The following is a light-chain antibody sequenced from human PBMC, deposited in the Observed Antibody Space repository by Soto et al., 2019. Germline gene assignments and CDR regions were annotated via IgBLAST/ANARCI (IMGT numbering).Light chain of an antibody. CDR3: QQGT. Sequence: DIQMTQSPSTLSASVGDRVTITCRASQSISSWLAWYQQKPGKAPKLLIYDASSLESGVPSRFSGSGSVTEFTLTISSLQPDDFATYYCQQGTFGQGTKVEIK. CDR2: DAS. V-gene: IGKV1-5*01. J-gene: IGKJ1*01. CDR1: QSISSW.